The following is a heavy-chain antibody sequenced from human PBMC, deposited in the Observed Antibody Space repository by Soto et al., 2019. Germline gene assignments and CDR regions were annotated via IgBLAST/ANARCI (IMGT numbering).Heavy chain of an antibody. CDR2: ITEGGTT. CDR3: ARGAVAMLSATFDY. J-gene: IGHJ4*02. Sequence: SETLSLTCAVHGDSFSGCCCSWIRLPPGRGLEWIAEITEGGTTSVSPSFKSRVSRAVDSSRRQFSLTLSPVTVADTAMYYCARGAVAMLSATFDYGSRGSLVTV. V-gene: IGHV4-34*01. CDR1: GDSFSGCC. D-gene: IGHD2-8*01.